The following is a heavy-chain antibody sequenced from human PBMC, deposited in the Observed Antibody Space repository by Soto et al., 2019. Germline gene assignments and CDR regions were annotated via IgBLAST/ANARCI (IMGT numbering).Heavy chain of an antibody. V-gene: IGHV1-69*13. CDR1: GGTFSSYA. D-gene: IGHD6-13*01. J-gene: IGHJ6*02. CDR2: IIPIFGTA. CDR3: ARSSREKYYYYYGMDV. Sequence: SVKVSCKASGGTFSSYAISWVRQAPGQGLEWMGGIIPIFGTANYAQKFQGRVTITADESTSTAYMELSSLRSEDTAVYYCARSSREKYYYYYGMDVWGQGTTGTVSS.